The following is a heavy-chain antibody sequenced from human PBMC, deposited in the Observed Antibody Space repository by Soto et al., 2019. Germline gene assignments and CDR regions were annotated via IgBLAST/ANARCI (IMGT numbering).Heavy chain of an antibody. Sequence: GGSLRLSCAASGFTFISYGMHWGLQAPGKGLEWVAVISYDGSNKYYADSVKGRFTISRDNSKNTLYLQLNSVTPEDTAVYYCARDGTRYSGTYSYYYGMDVWGPGTTVTVSS. CDR1: GFTFISYG. CDR3: ARDGTRYSGTYSYYYGMDV. V-gene: IGHV3-30*03. J-gene: IGHJ6*02. D-gene: IGHD1-26*01. CDR2: ISYDGSNK.